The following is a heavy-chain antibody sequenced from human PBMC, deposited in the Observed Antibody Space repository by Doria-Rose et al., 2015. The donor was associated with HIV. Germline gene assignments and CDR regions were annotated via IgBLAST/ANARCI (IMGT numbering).Heavy chain of an antibody. Sequence: QVTLEESGPVLVKPTETLTLTCTVSGVSLSSPGMGVSWIRQPPGKALEWLANIFSDDERSYQTSLKSRLTISRGTAKSQVFLTMPDMDPVDSATYYCARIKSSRWYHKYYFDFWGQGTLVIVSA. CDR1: GVSLSSPGMG. CDR2: IFSDDER. CDR3: ARIKSSRWYHKYYFDF. V-gene: IGHV2-26*01. D-gene: IGHD6-13*01. J-gene: IGHJ4*02.